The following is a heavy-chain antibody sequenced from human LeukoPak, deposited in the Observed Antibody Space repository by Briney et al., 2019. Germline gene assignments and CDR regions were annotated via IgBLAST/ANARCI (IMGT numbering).Heavy chain of an antibody. J-gene: IGHJ4*02. Sequence: ASVKVSCKASGGTFSSYAISWVRQAPRQGLEWMGGIIPIFGTANYAQKFQGRVTITADESTSTAYMELSSLRSEDTAVYYCARDMTPNSGYSGYGIGPLFDYWGQGTLVTVSS. D-gene: IGHD5-12*01. CDR1: GGTFSSYA. V-gene: IGHV1-69*13. CDR3: ARDMTPNSGYSGYGIGPLFDY. CDR2: IIPIFGTA.